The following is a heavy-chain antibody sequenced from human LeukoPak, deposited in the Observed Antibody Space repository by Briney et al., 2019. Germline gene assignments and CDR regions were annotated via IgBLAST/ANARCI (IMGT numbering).Heavy chain of an antibody. Sequence: PGGSLRLSCAASGFSFGSNWMNWVRQSPGKGLEWVANIRQGGTEKNYVDSVKGRFIISRDNAKNSLYLQMNSLRAEDTAVYYCAAGTGYLIEKWGEATLVAVSS. D-gene: IGHD2-15*01. CDR2: IRQGGTEK. CDR1: GFSFGSNW. V-gene: IGHV3-7*01. CDR3: AAGTGYLIEK. J-gene: IGHJ4*02.